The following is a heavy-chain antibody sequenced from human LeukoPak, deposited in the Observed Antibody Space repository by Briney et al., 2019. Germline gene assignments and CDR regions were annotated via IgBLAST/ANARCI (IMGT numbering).Heavy chain of an antibody. D-gene: IGHD6-19*01. CDR2: IYTSGST. V-gene: IGHV4-4*07. J-gene: IGHJ5*02. CDR3: ARTKGLVPADNWFDP. CDR1: GGSISSYY. Sequence: KASETLSLTCTVSGGSISSYYWSWIRQPAGKGLEWIGRIYTSGSTNYNPSLKSRVTMSVDTSKNQFSLKLSSVTAADTAVYYCARTKGLVPADNWFDPWGQGTLVTVSS.